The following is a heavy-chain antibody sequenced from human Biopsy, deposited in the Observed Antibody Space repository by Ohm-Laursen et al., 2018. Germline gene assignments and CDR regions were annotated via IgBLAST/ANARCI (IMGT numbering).Heavy chain of an antibody. Sequence: SSVKVPCKASGYTFTDHYLHWVRQAPGQGLEWMGGIIPVFGLATYAQRLQGRVSITADTSTNTAYMELSSLRSDDTAVYFCARGLPTEYGDYFSLDYWGQGTLVIVSS. D-gene: IGHD4-17*01. CDR2: IIPVFGLA. V-gene: IGHV1-69*17. CDR3: ARGLPTEYGDYFSLDY. CDR1: GYTFTDHY. J-gene: IGHJ4*02.